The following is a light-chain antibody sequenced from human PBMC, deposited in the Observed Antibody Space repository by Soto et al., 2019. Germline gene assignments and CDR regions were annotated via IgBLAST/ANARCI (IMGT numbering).Light chain of an antibody. J-gene: IGKJ1*01. V-gene: IGKV3-15*01. Sequence: EILMTQSPATLSVSPGERATLSCRASQSVSNNLAWYQQKSGQAPRLLIFGASTRATGIPARFSGSGSGTEFTLTISSLQSEDFVAYFCQQYNNWPRTFGQGTKVEIK. CDR1: QSVSNN. CDR2: GAS. CDR3: QQYNNWPRT.